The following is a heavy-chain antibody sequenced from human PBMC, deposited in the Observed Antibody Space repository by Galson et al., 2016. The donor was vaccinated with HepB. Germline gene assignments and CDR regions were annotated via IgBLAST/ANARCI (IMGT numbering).Heavy chain of an antibody. V-gene: IGHV4-59*02. Sequence: SETLSLTCTVSGGSVTSYYWSWIRQPPGKGLEWIGFIHYSGHTNNNPSLKSRVTLSVDMSKNQLSLRLSSVTAADTAVYYCATTHITLRPGYNGMDVWGQGTTVPVSS. CDR3: ATTHITLRPGYNGMDV. J-gene: IGHJ6*02. CDR2: IHYSGHT. CDR1: GGSVTSYY. D-gene: IGHD2-21*01.